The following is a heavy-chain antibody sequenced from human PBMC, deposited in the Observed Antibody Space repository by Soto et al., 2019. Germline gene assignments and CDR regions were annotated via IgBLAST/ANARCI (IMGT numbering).Heavy chain of an antibody. CDR2: IYSGGST. CDR1: GFTVSSNY. D-gene: IGHD5-12*01. CDR3: ARESAGYGGGYYYYYGMDV. Sequence: EVQLVETGGGLIQPGGSLRLSCAASGFTVSSNYMSWVRQAPGKGLEWVSVIYSGGSTYYADSVKGRFTISRDNSKNTLYLQMNSLRAEDTAVYYCARESAGYGGGYYYYYGMDVWGQGTTVTVSS. J-gene: IGHJ6*02. V-gene: IGHV3-53*02.